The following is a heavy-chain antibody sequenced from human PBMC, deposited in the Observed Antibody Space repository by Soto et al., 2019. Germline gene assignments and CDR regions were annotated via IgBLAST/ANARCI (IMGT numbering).Heavy chain of an antibody. CDR1: GDSISGHY. CDR2: ISDSGST. D-gene: IGHD6-19*01. CDR3: ARDPVALPYWYFDL. J-gene: IGHJ2*01. V-gene: IGHV4-59*11. Sequence: QVQLQESGPGLVKPSETLSLTCIVSGDSISGHYWNWIRQSTGEGLEWIGYISDSGSTNYNPSLKSRVTISLDTSKNQFSLRLSSVTAADTAVYYCARDPVALPYWYFDLWGRGSLVTVSS.